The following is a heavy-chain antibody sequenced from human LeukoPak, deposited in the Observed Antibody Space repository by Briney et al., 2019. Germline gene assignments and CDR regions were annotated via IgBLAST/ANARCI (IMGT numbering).Heavy chain of an antibody. CDR1: GFTVSSNY. V-gene: IGHV3-53*01. D-gene: IGHD5-24*01. CDR3: ARDPQLFEGP. J-gene: IGHJ5*02. Sequence: GGSLRLSCAASGFTVSSNYMSWVRQAPGKGLEWVSLIYSGGSTFYADSVKGRFTISRDNSKNTLYLQMNSLRAEDTAVYYCARDPQLFEGPWGLGTLVTVSS. CDR2: IYSGGST.